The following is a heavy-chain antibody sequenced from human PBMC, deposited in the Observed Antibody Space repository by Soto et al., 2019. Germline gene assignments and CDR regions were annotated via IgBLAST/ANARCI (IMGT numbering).Heavy chain of an antibody. CDR3: AIHDYSNYDSYFDY. D-gene: IGHD4-4*01. CDR2: IYYSGST. V-gene: IGHV4-39*01. J-gene: IGHJ4*02. CDR1: GGSISSSSYY. Sequence: PSETLSLTCTVSGGSISSSSYYWGWIRQPPGKGLEWIGSIYYSGSTYYNPSLKSRVTISVDTSKNQFSLKLSSVTAADTAVYYCAIHDYSNYDSYFDYWXQGTLVTVSS.